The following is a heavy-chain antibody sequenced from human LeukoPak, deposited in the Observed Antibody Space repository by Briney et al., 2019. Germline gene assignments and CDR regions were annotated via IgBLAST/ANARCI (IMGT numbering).Heavy chain of an antibody. CDR1: GGSVSSGSYY. J-gene: IGHJ4*02. CDR3: ARVRAAAAGGTIDY. CDR2: IYYSGST. V-gene: IGHV4-61*01. D-gene: IGHD6-13*01. Sequence: PSETLSLTCTVSGGSVSSGSYYWSWIRQPPGKGLEWIGYIYYSGSTNYNPSLKSRVTISVDTSKNQFSLKLSSVTAADTAVYYCARVRAAAAGGTIDYWGQGTLSPSPQ.